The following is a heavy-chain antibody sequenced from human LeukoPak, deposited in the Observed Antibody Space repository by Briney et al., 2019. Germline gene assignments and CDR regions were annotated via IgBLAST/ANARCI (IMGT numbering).Heavy chain of an antibody. CDR2: INRSGST. CDR3: ARGKRGYSYANDY. V-gene: IGHV4-34*01. Sequence: PSETLSLTCAVYGGSFSGYYWSWIRQPPGKGLECIGEINRSGSTNYNPSLKSRVTISVDTSKNQFSLKLSSVTAADTAVYYCARGKRGYSYANDYWGQGTLVTVSS. CDR1: GGSFSGYY. J-gene: IGHJ4*02. D-gene: IGHD5-18*01.